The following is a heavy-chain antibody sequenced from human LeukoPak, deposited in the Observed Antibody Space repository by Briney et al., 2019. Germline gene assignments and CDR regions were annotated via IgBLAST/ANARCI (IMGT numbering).Heavy chain of an antibody. V-gene: IGHV3-74*01. CDR2: INSDGSST. J-gene: IGHJ4*02. D-gene: IGHD3-10*01. CDR1: GFTFSSYE. Sequence: GSLRLSCAASGFTFSSYEMNWVRQAPGKGLVWVSRINSDGSSTSYADSVKGRFTISRDNAKNTLHLQMNSLRAEDTAVYYCARVSYYYGSGSYRPTAVYYFDYWGQGTLVTVSS. CDR3: ARVSYYYGSGSYRPTAVYYFDY.